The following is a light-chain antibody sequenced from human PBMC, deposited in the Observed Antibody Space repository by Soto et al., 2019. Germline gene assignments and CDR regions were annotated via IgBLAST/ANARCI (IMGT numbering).Light chain of an antibody. J-gene: IGKJ1*01. CDR3: QQSYST. CDR1: QSISSY. CDR2: AAS. V-gene: IGKV1-39*01. Sequence: DIQMTQSPSSLSASVGDRVTITCRASQSISSYLNWYQQKPGKAPKLLIYAASSLQSGVPSRFSGSGSGTDFTLTISSLQPEDFATYYCQQSYSTFGQGTKMDI.